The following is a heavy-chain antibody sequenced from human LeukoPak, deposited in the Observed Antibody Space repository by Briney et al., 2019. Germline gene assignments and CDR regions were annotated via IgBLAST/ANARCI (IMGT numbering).Heavy chain of an antibody. D-gene: IGHD6-6*01. CDR3: ARKSVANPFDY. CDR2: INPSGGSP. CDR1: AYTFTSYY. J-gene: IGHJ4*02. V-gene: IGHV1-46*01. Sequence: ASVKVSCKASAYTFTSYYIHWVRQAPGQRLEWMGVINPSGGSPSYAQKFQGRVTVTRDTSTSTIYMELSSLRSEDTAVYYCARKSVANPFDYWGQGTLVTVSS.